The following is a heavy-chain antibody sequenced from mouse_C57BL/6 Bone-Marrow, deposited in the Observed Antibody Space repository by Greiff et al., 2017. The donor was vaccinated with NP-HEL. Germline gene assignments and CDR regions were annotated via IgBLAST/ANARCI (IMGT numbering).Heavy chain of an antibody. J-gene: IGHJ4*01. Sequence: QVQLKQPGAELVRPGTSVKLSCKASGYTFTSYWMHWVKQRPGQGLEWIGVIDPSDSYTNYNQKFKGKATLPVDTSSSTAYMQLSRLTSEDSAVYYCARGGTVALMDYWGQGTSVTVSS. CDR3: ARGGTVALMDY. D-gene: IGHD2-14*01. CDR1: GYTFTSYW. CDR2: IDPSDSYT. V-gene: IGHV1-59*01.